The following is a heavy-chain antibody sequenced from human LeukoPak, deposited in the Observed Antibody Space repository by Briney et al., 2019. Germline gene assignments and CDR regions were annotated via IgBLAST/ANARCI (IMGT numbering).Heavy chain of an antibody. J-gene: IGHJ5*02. V-gene: IGHV1-69*13. CDR3: ARDRIYGSGSYYNWFDP. Sequence: LVKVSCKATVGTFSSYAISWVRQAPGQGLEWMGGIIPIFGTANYAKKLQGRVTIPADESTSTAYMDLSSLRSEDTAVYYCARDRIYGSGSYYNWFDPWGQGTLVTVSS. CDR2: IIPIFGTA. CDR1: VGTFSSYA. D-gene: IGHD3-10*01.